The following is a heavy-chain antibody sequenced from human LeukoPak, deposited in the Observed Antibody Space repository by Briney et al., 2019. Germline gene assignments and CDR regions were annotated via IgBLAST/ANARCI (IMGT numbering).Heavy chain of an antibody. Sequence: SETLSVTCTVPGGSISSGGYYWGWIRQHPGKGLEWIVCNYYSGSTCYNPSLKSRVSISEDTSKNQFSLRLSSMTAADTAVYYCAALLGDGSIDYWGQGTLVTVSS. CDR1: GGSISSGGYY. D-gene: IGHD2-21*02. CDR3: AALLGDGSIDY. V-gene: IGHV4-31*03. J-gene: IGHJ4*02. CDR2: NYYSGST.